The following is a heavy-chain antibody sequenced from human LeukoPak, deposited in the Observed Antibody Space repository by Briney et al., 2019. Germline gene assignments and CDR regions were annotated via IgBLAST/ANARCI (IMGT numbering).Heavy chain of an antibody. CDR1: GGSISSGGYS. D-gene: IGHD3-3*01. CDR2: IYHSGST. Sequence: SETLSLTCAVSGGSISSGGYSWSWIRQPLGKGLEWLGYIYHSGSTYYNPSLKSRVTISVDRSKNQFSLKLSSVTAADTAVYYCARSYYDFWSGYYPRWFDPWGQGTLVTVSS. CDR3: ARSYYDFWSGYYPRWFDP. V-gene: IGHV4-30-2*01. J-gene: IGHJ5*02.